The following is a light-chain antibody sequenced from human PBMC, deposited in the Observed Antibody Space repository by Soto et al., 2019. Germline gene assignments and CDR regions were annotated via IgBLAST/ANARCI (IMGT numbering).Light chain of an antibody. V-gene: IGKV1-5*01. CDR2: DIS. Sequence: DIQMTQSPSTLAVSVGDRVTISCRASHPISKYLCWYLQRPGEAPRLLIYDISILETGVPSSFSGHGSVTEFALTISSLQPDDFGTYYCQQYNSYSSWTFVQGAKVEF. CDR3: QQYNSYSSWT. CDR1: HPISKY. J-gene: IGKJ1*01.